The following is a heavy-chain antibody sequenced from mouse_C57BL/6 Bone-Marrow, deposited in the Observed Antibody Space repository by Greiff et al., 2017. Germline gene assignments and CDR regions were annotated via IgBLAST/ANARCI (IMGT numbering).Heavy chain of an antibody. J-gene: IGHJ4*01. D-gene: IGHD1-1*01. CDR2: IDPANGNT. CDR1: GFNIKNIY. CDR3: ARYYYGSSSYAMDY. V-gene: IGHV14-3*01. Sequence: EVQLQQSVAELVRPGASVKLSCTASGFNIKNIYMHWVKQRPEQGLEWIGRIDPANGNTKYAPKFQGKATITADTSSNTAYLQLSSLTSEDTAIYYCARYYYGSSSYAMDYWGQGTSVTVSS.